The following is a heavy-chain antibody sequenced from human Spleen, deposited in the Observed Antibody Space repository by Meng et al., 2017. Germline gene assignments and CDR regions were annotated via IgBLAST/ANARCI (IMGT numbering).Heavy chain of an antibody. Sequence: QVQLVESGGGVGQPGRSLRLSCAASGFTFSSYAMHWVRQAPGKGLEWVAVISYDGSNKYYADSVKGRFTISRDNSKNTLYLQMNSLRAEDTAVYYCARGQLDYWGQGTLVTVSS. J-gene: IGHJ4*02. D-gene: IGHD2-2*01. V-gene: IGHV3-30*04. CDR2: ISYDGSNK. CDR1: GFTFSSYA. CDR3: ARGQLDY.